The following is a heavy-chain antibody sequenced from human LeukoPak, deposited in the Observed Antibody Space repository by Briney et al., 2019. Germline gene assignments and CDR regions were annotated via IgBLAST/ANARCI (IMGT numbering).Heavy chain of an antibody. J-gene: IGHJ6*02. Sequence: GGSLRLSCAASGFTFSSYSMNWVRQAPGKGLEWVSSISSSSSYIHYADSVKGRFTISRDNAKNSMYLQMNSLRAEDTAVYYCARDPPPRGGLGWLPQLDYGMDVWGQGTTVSVSS. D-gene: IGHD3-3*01. V-gene: IGHV3-21*01. CDR1: GFTFSSYS. CDR2: ISSSSSYI. CDR3: ARDPPPRGGLGWLPQLDYGMDV.